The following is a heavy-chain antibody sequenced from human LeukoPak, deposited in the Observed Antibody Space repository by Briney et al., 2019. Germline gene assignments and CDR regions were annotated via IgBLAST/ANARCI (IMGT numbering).Heavy chain of an antibody. CDR2: ISGSGGST. CDR3: AKGRITMVRGVKYNWFDP. Sequence: GGSLRLSCAASGFTFSSYAMSWVRQAPGKGLEWVSAISGSGGSTYYADSVKGRFTISRDNSKNTLYLQMNSLRAEDTAVYYCAKGRITMVRGVKYNWFDPWGQGTLVTDSS. CDR1: GFTFSSYA. J-gene: IGHJ5*02. D-gene: IGHD3-10*01. V-gene: IGHV3-23*01.